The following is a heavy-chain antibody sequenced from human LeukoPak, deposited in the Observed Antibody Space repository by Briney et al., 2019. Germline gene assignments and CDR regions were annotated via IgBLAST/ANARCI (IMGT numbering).Heavy chain of an antibody. CDR3: ARDRSGFYKWFDP. CDR2: ISGSGSSI. J-gene: IGHJ5*02. D-gene: IGHD6-19*01. Sequence: GGSLRLSCEASGFTFSSYDMNWVRQAPGKGLEWVSYISGSGSSIHYADSAKGRFTISRDNAKNSLYLQMHSLRAEDTAVYYCARDRSGFYKWFDPWGQGTLVTVSS. CDR1: GFTFSSYD. V-gene: IGHV3-48*03.